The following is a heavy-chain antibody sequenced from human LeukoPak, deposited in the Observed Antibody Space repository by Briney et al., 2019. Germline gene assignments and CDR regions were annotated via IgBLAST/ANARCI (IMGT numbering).Heavy chain of an antibody. CDR1: GFTFSSYS. Sequence: GGSLRLSCAASGFTFSSYSMNWVRQAPGKGLEWLSYISSSSTIYYADSVKGRFTISRDNAKNSLYLQMNSLRADDTAVYYCARDLDYYATDYWGQGTLVTVSS. D-gene: IGHD3/OR15-3a*01. V-gene: IGHV3-48*04. J-gene: IGHJ4*02. CDR2: ISSSSTI. CDR3: ARDLDYYATDY.